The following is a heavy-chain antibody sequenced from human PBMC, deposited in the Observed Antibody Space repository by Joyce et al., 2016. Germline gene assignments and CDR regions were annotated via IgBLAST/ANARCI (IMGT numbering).Heavy chain of an antibody. CDR3: ARSQWLAPLMY. CDR2: INNSGVT. V-gene: IGHV4-34*01. Sequence: QVQLQQWGAGLLKPSETLSLPFAVPGGALRGFFWTWVLQPPGKGIEGIGDINNSGVTNYNPSLKTRVTFSVDTSKHQFSLKLTSLSAADTAVYYCARSQWLAPLMYWGQGTPVTVSS. D-gene: IGHD6-19*01. CDR1: GGALRGFF. J-gene: IGHJ4*02.